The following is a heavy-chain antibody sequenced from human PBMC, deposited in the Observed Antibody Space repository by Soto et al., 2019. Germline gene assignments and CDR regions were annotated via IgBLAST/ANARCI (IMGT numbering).Heavy chain of an antibody. J-gene: IGHJ4*02. Sequence: SETLSLTCTVSGGSISSGGYYWSWIRQHPGKGLEWIGYIYYSGSTYYNPSLKSRVTISVDTSKNQFSLKLSSVTAADTAVYYCARGRKQQLVLVYWGQGTLVTVSS. CDR3: ARGRKQQLVLVY. CDR2: IYYSGST. V-gene: IGHV4-31*03. CDR1: GGSISSGGYY. D-gene: IGHD6-13*01.